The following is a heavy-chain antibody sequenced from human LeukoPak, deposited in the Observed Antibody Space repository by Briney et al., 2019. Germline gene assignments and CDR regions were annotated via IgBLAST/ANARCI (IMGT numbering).Heavy chain of an antibody. CDR2: ISYDGSNK. CDR1: GFTFSSYA. V-gene: IGHV3-30-3*01. D-gene: IGHD2-8*01. J-gene: IGHJ6*03. Sequence: PGGSLRLSCAASGFTFSSYAMHWVRQAPGKGLEWVAVISYDGSNKYYADSVKGRFTISRDNSKNTLYLQMNSLRAEDTAVYYCAKDGVWSYMDVWGKGTTVTVSS. CDR3: AKDGVWSYMDV.